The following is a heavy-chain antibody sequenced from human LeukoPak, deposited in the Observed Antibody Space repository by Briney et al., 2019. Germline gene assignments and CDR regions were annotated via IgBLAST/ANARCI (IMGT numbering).Heavy chain of an antibody. J-gene: IGHJ4*02. CDR1: GGSINSSSYY. CDR2: IYYSGST. D-gene: IGHD6-6*01. Sequence: PSETLSLTCTVSGGSINSSSYYWGWIRQPPGKGLEWIGSIYYSGSTYYNPSLKSRVTISVDTSKNQFSLKLSSVTAADTAVYYCARSSIAALGLTFDYWGQGTLVTVSS. CDR3: ARSSIAALGLTFDY. V-gene: IGHV4-39*07.